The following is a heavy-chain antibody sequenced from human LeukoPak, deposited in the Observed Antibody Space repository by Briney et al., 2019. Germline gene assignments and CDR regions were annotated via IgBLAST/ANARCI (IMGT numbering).Heavy chain of an antibody. V-gene: IGHV3-48*03. CDR3: ARVPYLSFGEAYFDY. J-gene: IGHJ4*02. CDR1: GFTFSNYE. Sequence: GGSLRLSCAASGFTFSNYEMNWVRQAPGKGLEWVSYISSSGTTIYYAGSVKGRFTISRDYAKKSLYLQMNSLRAEDTAVYYCARVPYLSFGEAYFDYWGQGTLVTVSS. CDR2: ISSSGTTI. D-gene: IGHD3-10*01.